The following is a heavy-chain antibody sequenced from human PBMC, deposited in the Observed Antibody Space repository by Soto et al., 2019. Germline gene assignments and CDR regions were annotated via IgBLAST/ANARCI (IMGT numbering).Heavy chain of an antibody. V-gene: IGHV4-59*01. CDR3: AREGVSSSWYNYYGMDV. CDR2: IYYSGST. D-gene: IGHD6-13*01. CDR1: GGSISSYY. Sequence: QVQLQESGPGLVNPSETLSLTCTVSGGSISSYYWSWIRQPPGKGLEWIGYIYYSGSTNYNPSLKSRVTISVDTSKNQFSLKLSSVTAADTAVYYCAREGVSSSWYNYYGMDVWGQGTTVTVSS. J-gene: IGHJ6*02.